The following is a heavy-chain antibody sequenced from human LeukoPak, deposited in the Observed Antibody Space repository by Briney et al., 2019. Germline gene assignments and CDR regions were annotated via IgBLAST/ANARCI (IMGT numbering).Heavy chain of an antibody. D-gene: IGHD4-17*01. V-gene: IGHV3-23*01. Sequence: GGSLRLSCAASGFTFSSYAMSWVRQAPGKGLEWVSAISGSGGSTYYADSVKGRFTISRDNSKNTLYLQMNSLRAEDTAVYYCARDQNYGDYGDYWGQGTLVTVSS. CDR2: ISGSGGST. CDR1: GFTFSSYA. CDR3: ARDQNYGDYGDY. J-gene: IGHJ4*02.